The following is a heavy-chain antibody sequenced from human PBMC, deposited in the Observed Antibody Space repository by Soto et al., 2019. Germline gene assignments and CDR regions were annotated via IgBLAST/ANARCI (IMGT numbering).Heavy chain of an antibody. CDR3: ARGLIPIVVVVAAYAFDI. J-gene: IGHJ3*02. CDR2: INHSGST. V-gene: IGHV4-34*01. D-gene: IGHD2-15*01. CDR1: GGSFSGYY. Sequence: SETLSLTCAVYGGSFSGYYWSWIRQPSGKGLEWIGEINHSGSTNYNPSLKSRVTISVDTSKNQFSLKLSSVTAADTAVYYCARGLIPIVVVVAAYAFDIWGQGTMVTVSS.